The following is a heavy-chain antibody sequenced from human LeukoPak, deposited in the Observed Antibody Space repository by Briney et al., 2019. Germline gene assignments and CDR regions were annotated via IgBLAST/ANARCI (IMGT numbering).Heavy chain of an antibody. D-gene: IGHD6-13*01. V-gene: IGHV1-46*01. CDR1: GYTFTSYY. CDR3: AKDPRLIAAAGIGVNWFDP. CDR2: INPSGGST. J-gene: IGHJ5*02. Sequence: ASVKVSCKASGYTFTSYYMHWVRQAPGQGLEWMGIINPSGGSTSYAQKFQGRVTMTRDTSTSTVYMELSSLRAEDTAVYYCAKDPRLIAAAGIGVNWFDPWGQGTLVTVSS.